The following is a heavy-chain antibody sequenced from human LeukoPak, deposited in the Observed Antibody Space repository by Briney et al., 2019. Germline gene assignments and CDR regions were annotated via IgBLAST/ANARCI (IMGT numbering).Heavy chain of an antibody. Sequence: ASVKVSCKASGYTFTNYYIHWVRQAPGQGLEWMGIINPAGGSTGYAQKFQGRVTMTRDTSTSTVYMELSSLRSEDTAVYYCARYNGDLTGGFDYWGQGTLVTAFS. V-gene: IGHV1-46*01. CDR2: INPAGGST. D-gene: IGHD4-17*01. CDR3: ARYNGDLTGGFDY. CDR1: GYTFTNYY. J-gene: IGHJ4*02.